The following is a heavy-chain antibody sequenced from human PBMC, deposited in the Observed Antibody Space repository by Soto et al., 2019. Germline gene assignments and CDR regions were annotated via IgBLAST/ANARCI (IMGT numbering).Heavy chain of an antibody. D-gene: IGHD1-7*01. CDR1: GFTFDDYA. CDR2: ISWNSGSI. CDR3: AKDSITGTTLDQSPFDY. Sequence: GGSLRLSCAASGFTFDDYAMHWVRQAPGKGLEWVSGISWNSGSIGYADSVKGRFTISRDNAKNSLYLQMNSLRAEDTALYYCAKDSITGTTLDQSPFDYWGQGTLVTVSS. J-gene: IGHJ4*02. V-gene: IGHV3-9*01.